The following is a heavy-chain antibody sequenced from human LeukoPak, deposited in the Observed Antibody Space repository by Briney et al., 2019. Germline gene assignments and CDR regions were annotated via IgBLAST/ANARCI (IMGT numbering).Heavy chain of an antibody. CDR3: ARGGIGVANSFDN. CDR1: GFTFINYW. J-gene: IGHJ4*02. V-gene: IGHV3-74*01. Sequence: GGSLRLSCAASGFTFINYWIHWVRQAPGKGLVWVSRINNDGSDTIYADSVRGRFTISRDNAKNTVYLQVNSLRAEDTAVYYCARGGIGVANSFDNWGQGTLVTVS. CDR2: INNDGSDT. D-gene: IGHD6-19*01.